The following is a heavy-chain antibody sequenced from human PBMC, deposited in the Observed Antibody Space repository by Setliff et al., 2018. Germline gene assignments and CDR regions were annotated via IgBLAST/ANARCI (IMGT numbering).Heavy chain of an antibody. J-gene: IGHJ3*02. CDR3: ARDHAKQEWLFPFDI. D-gene: IGHD3-3*01. V-gene: IGHV3-74*01. CDR1: GFTFVNYW. Sequence: PGGSLRLSCAASGFTFVNYWMHWVRQAPGKGLVWVSRVNSDGSSTIYADSVKGRFTISRDSAENTLYLQMNSLRPEDTAVYYCARDHAKQEWLFPFDIWGQGTMVTVSS. CDR2: VNSDGSST.